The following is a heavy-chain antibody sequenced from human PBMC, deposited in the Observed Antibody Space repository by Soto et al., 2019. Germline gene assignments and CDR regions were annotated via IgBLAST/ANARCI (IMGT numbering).Heavy chain of an antibody. D-gene: IGHD6-6*01. J-gene: IGHJ6*02. CDR3: ATGSSSSPTPPFHYYGLDV. CDR1: GYTFTDYA. Sequence: ASVKVSCKASGYTFTDYAIHWVRQAPGQGLEWMGWINVGNGNTGYSRKFQGRVTMTEDTSTDTAYMELKSLRSEDTAVYYCATGSSSSPTPPFHYYGLDVWGHGTTVTVSS. CDR2: INVGNGNT. V-gene: IGHV1-3*01.